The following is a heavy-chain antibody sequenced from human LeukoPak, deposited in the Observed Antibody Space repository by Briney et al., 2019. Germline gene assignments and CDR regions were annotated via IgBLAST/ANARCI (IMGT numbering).Heavy chain of an antibody. J-gene: IGHJ6*02. D-gene: IGHD5-18*01. CDR1: GGSISSGGYY. V-gene: IGHV4-31*03. CDR3: ARGSRSYGYMYYYGMDV. Sequence: SQTLSLTCTVSGGSISSGGYYWSWIRQHPGKGLEWIGYIYYSGSTYYNPSLKSRVTISVDTSKNQFSLKLSSVTAADTAVYYCARGSRSYGYMYYYGMDVWGQGTTVTVSS. CDR2: IYYSGST.